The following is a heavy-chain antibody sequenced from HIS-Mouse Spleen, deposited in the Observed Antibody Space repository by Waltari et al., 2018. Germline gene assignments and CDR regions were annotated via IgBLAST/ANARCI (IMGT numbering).Heavy chain of an antibody. CDR2: IYYSGST. Sequence: QLQLQESGPGLVKPSETLSLPCTVSGGSISSSSYYGGWIRQPPGKGLEWIGSIYYSGSTYYNPSLKSRVTISVDTSKNQFSLKLSSVTAADTAVYYCAREIPYSSSWYDWYFDLWGRGTLVTVSS. J-gene: IGHJ2*01. V-gene: IGHV4-39*07. D-gene: IGHD6-13*01. CDR3: AREIPYSSSWYDWYFDL. CDR1: GGSISSSSYY.